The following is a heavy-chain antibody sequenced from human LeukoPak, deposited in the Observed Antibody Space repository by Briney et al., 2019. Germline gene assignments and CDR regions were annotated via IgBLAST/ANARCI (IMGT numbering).Heavy chain of an antibody. CDR2: ISSSSSYI. CDR3: ARSPPVRGVIPFDY. V-gene: IGHV3-21*01. CDR1: GFTFSSYS. D-gene: IGHD3-10*01. J-gene: IGHJ4*02. Sequence: GGSLRLSCAASGFTFSSYSMNWVRQAPGKELERVSSISSSSSYIYYADSVKGRFTISRDNAKNSLYLQMNSLRAEDTAVYYCARSPPVRGVIPFDYWGQGTLVTVSS.